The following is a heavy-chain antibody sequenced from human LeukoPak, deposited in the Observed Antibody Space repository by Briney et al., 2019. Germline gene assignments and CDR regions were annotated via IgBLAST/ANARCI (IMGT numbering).Heavy chain of an antibody. V-gene: IGHV1-18*04. D-gene: IGHD2-15*01. Sequence: ASVKVSCKASGYTFTSYGISWVRQAPGQGLEWMGWISAYNGNTNYAQKLQGRVTMTTDTSTSTAYVELRSLRSDDTAVYYCARDKASVVVVAAGWFDPWGQGTLVTVSS. CDR2: ISAYNGNT. CDR1: GYTFTSYG. J-gene: IGHJ5*02. CDR3: ARDKASVVVVAAGWFDP.